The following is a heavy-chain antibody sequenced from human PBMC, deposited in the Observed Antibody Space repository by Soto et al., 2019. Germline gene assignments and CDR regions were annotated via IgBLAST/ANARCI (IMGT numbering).Heavy chain of an antibody. D-gene: IGHD1-26*01. CDR2: ISGDNDKT. CDR1: GYTFIRYG. J-gene: IGHJ5*02. Sequence: QVQLVQSGAEVKKPGASVKVSCKASGYTFIRYGISWVRQVPGQGLEWMGWISGDNDKTNYAQKIQGRVTMTTDTSTSTAYMELRSLRSDDTAVYYCARWISGSYSDWFDPWGQGTLVTVSS. CDR3: ARWISGSYSDWFDP. V-gene: IGHV1-18*04.